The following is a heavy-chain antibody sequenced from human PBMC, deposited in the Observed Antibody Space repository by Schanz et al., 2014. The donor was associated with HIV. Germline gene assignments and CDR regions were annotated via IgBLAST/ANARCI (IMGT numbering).Heavy chain of an antibody. Sequence: EVQLLESGGGLVQPGESLRLSCAVSGFRFSSHAMTWVRQAPGKGLEWVSGISISGETTYYADSVKGRFTISRDNSKNTLFLQMNSLRAEDTAVYYCAKDGGTSVTSGPISFYYYGMDVWGQGTTVTVSS. V-gene: IGHV3-23*01. CDR1: GFRFSSHA. D-gene: IGHD4-4*01. CDR2: ISISGETT. J-gene: IGHJ6*02. CDR3: AKDGGTSVTSGPISFYYYGMDV.